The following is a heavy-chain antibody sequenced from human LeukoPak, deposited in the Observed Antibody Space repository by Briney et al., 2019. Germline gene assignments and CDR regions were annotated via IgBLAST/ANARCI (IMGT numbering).Heavy chain of an antibody. Sequence: GGSLRLSCAASGFTFSSYEMNWVRQAPGKGLEWVSSISSSSSYIYYADSVKGRFTISRDNAKNSLYLQMNSLRAEDTAVYYCARDGRFGEVGGDYWGQGTLVTVSS. J-gene: IGHJ4*02. V-gene: IGHV3-21*04. CDR1: GFTFSSYE. CDR2: ISSSSSYI. D-gene: IGHD3-10*01. CDR3: ARDGRFGEVGGDY.